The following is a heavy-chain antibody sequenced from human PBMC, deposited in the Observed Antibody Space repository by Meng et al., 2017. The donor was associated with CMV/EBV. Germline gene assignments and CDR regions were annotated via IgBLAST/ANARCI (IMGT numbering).Heavy chain of an antibody. J-gene: IGHJ4*02. CDR3: AHRGSYGYHGY. Sequence: QSPLKEACSTLVQTTHTLPLTCPFSGFSLSTSGVGVGWIRPPPGKALEWLALIYWDDDKRYSPSLKSRLTITKDTSKNQVVLTMTNMDPVDTAAYYCAHRGSYGYHGYWGQGTLVTVSS. D-gene: IGHD5-18*01. CDR2: IYWDDDK. CDR1: GFSLSTSGVG. V-gene: IGHV2-5*02.